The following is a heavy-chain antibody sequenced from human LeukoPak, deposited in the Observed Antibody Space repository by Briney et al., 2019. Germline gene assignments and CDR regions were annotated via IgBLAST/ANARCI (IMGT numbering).Heavy chain of an antibody. CDR2: IKQDGSEK. Sequence: PGGSLGLSCAASGFTFSSYWMSWVRQAPGKGLEWVANIKQDGSEKYYVDSVKGRFTISRDNAKSSLYLQMNSLRAEDTAVYYCVRDHYYGSGSLDYWGQGTLVTVSS. CDR1: GFTFSSYW. CDR3: VRDHYYGSGSLDY. V-gene: IGHV3-7*01. D-gene: IGHD3-10*01. J-gene: IGHJ4*02.